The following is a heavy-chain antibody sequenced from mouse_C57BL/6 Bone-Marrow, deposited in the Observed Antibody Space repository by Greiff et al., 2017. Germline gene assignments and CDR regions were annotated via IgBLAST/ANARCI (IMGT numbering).Heavy chain of an antibody. V-gene: IGHV1-81*01. J-gene: IGHJ4*01. D-gene: IGHD2-4*01. CDR2: IYPRSGNT. Sequence: QVQLQQSGAELARPGASVKLSCKASGYTFTSYGISWVKQRTGQGLEWIGEIYPRSGNTYYNEKFKGKATLTADKSSSTAYMELRSLTSEDSAVYFCARERMITTRNYAMDYWGQGTSVTVSS. CDR3: ARERMITTRNYAMDY. CDR1: GYTFTSYG.